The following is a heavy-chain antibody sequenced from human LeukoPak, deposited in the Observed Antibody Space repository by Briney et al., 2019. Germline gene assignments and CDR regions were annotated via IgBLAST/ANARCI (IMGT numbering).Heavy chain of an antibody. V-gene: IGHV4-4*09. D-gene: IGHD2-2*01. J-gene: IGHJ4*02. CDR2: IYSSGAT. Sequence: SETLSLTCTVSGGSITTYNWIWIRQTPGQALVWIGHIYSSGATKYNPSLKSRATILLDTSKNQLSLKLSSVSAADTAVYYCARRTPGPQLDEYVAYFFDHWGQGTQVTVSS. CDR1: GGSITTYN. CDR3: ARRTPGPQLDEYVAYFFDH.